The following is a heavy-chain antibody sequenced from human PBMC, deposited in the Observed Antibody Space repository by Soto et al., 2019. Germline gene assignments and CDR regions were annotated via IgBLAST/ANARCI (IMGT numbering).Heavy chain of an antibody. D-gene: IGHD6-13*01. CDR3: ASTYSTSWYWFDP. V-gene: IGHV2-26*04. CDR2: IFSNDEK. J-gene: IGHJ5*02. Sequence: QVTVKESGPVLVKPTETLTLPCTVSGFSLSNAGLGVSWIRQPPGKAMEWLAHIFSNDEKSYSTSLKSRLTISTDTSKSQVVLIMTNMDPVDTSTYYCASTYSTSWYWFDPWGQGTLVTVSS. CDR1: GFSLSNAGLG.